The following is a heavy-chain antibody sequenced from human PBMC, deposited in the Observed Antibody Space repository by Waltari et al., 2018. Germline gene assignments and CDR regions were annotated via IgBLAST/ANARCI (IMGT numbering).Heavy chain of an antibody. J-gene: IGHJ3*01. CDR1: GFPLSTFW. CDR2: IKPDGTST. Sequence: EVQLVESGGGLVHPGGSLRLSCEASGFPLSTFWMHWVRHLPGKGLVWVSHIKPDGTSTDYGDSVEGRFTISRDNAKNTLYLQMNSLRAEDTAIYYCVRDLYGRDDVWGQGTMVTVSS. V-gene: IGHV3-74*01. D-gene: IGHD3-10*01. CDR3: VRDLYGRDDV.